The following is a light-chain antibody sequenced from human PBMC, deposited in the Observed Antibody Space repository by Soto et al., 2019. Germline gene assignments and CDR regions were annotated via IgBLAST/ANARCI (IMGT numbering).Light chain of an antibody. CDR2: GAS. Sequence: EIVMTQSPATLSVSPGERVTLSCRASQSVADNLAWYQQKPGQAPRHLIYGASTRATGIPARFSGSGSGTEFTLTISSLQSEDFALYSCHESNNSPYTFGQGTKLEIK. J-gene: IGKJ2*01. V-gene: IGKV3-15*01. CDR3: HESNNSPYT. CDR1: QSVADN.